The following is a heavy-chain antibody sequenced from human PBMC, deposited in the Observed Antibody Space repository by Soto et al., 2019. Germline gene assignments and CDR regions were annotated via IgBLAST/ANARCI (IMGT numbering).Heavy chain of an antibody. Sequence: PSETLSLTCTVSGGSISSTSYYWGWIRQPPGKGLEWIGTIYYSGSTYHNPSLRSRVSISVDMSKNQFSLKLRSVTAADTAVYYCARTPRLAFCGGDCYPFDYWGQGTLVTVS. D-gene: IGHD2-21*02. CDR3: ARTPRLAFCGGDCYPFDY. CDR1: GGSISSTSYY. J-gene: IGHJ4*02. V-gene: IGHV4-39*01. CDR2: IYYSGST.